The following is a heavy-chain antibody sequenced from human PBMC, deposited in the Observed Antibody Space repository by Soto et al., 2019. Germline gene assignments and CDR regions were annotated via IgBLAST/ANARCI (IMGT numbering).Heavy chain of an antibody. CDR2: INHSGST. CDR1: GGSFSGYY. CDR3: ARTGRMRAAGWRRFDP. D-gene: IGHD6-13*01. Sequence: SETLSLTCAVYGGSFSGYYWSWIRQPPGKGLEWIGEINHSGSTNYNPSLKSRVTISVDTSKNQFSLKLSSVTAADTAVYYCARTGRMRAAGWRRFDPWGQGTLVTVSS. V-gene: IGHV4-34*01. J-gene: IGHJ5*02.